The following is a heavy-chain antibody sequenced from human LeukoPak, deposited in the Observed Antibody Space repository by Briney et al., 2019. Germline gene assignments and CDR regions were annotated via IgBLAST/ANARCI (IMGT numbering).Heavy chain of an antibody. D-gene: IGHD2-15*01. J-gene: IGHJ3*02. CDR2: VYSGGST. CDR3: AREIYCSASSCTGGVFDI. Sequence: GGSLRLSCAASGFTVSSNYMSWVRQAPGKGLEWVSVVYSGGSTYYADSVKGRFTVSRDNSKNTLYLQMNSLRVEDTAVYYCAREIYCSASSCTGGVFDIWGQGTMVTVSS. V-gene: IGHV3-53*01. CDR1: GFTVSSNY.